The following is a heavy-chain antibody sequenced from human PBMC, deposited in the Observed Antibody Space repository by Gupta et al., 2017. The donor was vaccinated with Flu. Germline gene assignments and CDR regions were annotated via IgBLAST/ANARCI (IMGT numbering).Heavy chain of an antibody. CDR3: ARGHWDS. CDR2: INQNGVT. Sequence: VQLVESGGGLVQPGGSLRLSCAASGVDFSDYEFSWVRLAPGKGLEWIDFINQNGVTYYTEFMKGRVSISRDNARKLVYLKVSSLRVDDTALYDCARGHWDSWGQGTLVTVSS. V-gene: IGHV3-48*03. CDR1: GVDFSDYE. J-gene: IGHJ4*02.